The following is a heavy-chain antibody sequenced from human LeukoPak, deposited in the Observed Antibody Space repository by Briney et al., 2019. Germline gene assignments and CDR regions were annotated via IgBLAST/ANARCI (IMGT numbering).Heavy chain of an antibody. CDR2: INPNSGGT. J-gene: IGHJ5*02. CDR1: GYTFTSYY. D-gene: IGHD3-10*01. CDR3: ARGTSYYGSGSYYKSNWFDP. Sequence: ASVKVSCEASGYTFTSYYMHWVRQAPGQGLEWMGWINPNSGGTNYAQKFQGRVTMTRDTSISTAYMELSRLRSDDTAVYYCARGTSYYGSGSYYKSNWFDPWGQGTLVTVSS. V-gene: IGHV1-2*02.